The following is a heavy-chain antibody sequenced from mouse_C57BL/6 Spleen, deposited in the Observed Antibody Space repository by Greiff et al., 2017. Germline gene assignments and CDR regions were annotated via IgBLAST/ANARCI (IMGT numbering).Heavy chain of an antibody. D-gene: IGHD3-2*02. CDR2: IYPGNSDT. V-gene: IGHV1-5*01. CDR1: GYTFTSYW. Sequence: VQLQQSGTVLPRPGASVKMSCKTSGYTFTSYWMHWVKQRPGQGLEWIGAIYPGNSDTSYNQKFKGKAKLTAVTSASTAYMELSSLTNEDSAVYYCTTRQLRLSFDYWGQGTTLTVSS. J-gene: IGHJ2*01. CDR3: TTRQLRLSFDY.